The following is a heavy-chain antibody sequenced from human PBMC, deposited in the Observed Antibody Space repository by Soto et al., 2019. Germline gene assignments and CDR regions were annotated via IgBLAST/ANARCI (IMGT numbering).Heavy chain of an antibody. CDR2: INSDGSST. Sequence: EVQLVESGGGLVQPGGSLRLSCAASGFTFSTYWMHWVRQAPGKGLVWVSRINSDGSSTTYADSVKGRFTISRDNAKNRLYLQMNSLRAEDTAVYYCARVYSFQGSVDRHFDYWGQGTLVTVSS. V-gene: IGHV3-74*01. D-gene: IGHD2-21*01. CDR3: ARVYSFQGSVDRHFDY. J-gene: IGHJ4*02. CDR1: GFTFSTYW.